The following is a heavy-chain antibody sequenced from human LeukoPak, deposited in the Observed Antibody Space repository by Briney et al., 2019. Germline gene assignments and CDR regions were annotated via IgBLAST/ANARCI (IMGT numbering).Heavy chain of an antibody. V-gene: IGHV4-39*01. Sequence: KSSETLSLTCTVSGGSISSSSYYWGWIRQPPGKGLEWIGSIYYSGGTYYNPSLKSRVTISVDTSKNQFSLKLSSVTAADTAVYYCARQLGYCSSTSCYADKVDYWGQGTPVTVSS. CDR3: ARQLGYCSSTSCYADKVDY. J-gene: IGHJ4*02. D-gene: IGHD2-2*01. CDR1: GGSISSSSYY. CDR2: IYYSGGT.